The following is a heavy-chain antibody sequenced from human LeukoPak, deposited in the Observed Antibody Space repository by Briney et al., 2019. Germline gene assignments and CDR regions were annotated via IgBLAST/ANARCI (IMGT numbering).Heavy chain of an antibody. CDR3: AKILGSGVWYGFDI. CDR2: IYTTGRT. J-gene: IGHJ3*02. CDR1: GGSVNSYY. Sequence: SETLSLTCSVSGGSVNSYYWSWIRQPPGKGLEWIGYIYTTGRTNYNPSLKSRVTISVDTSKNQFSLKLSSVTAADTVVYYCAKILGSGVWYGFDIWGQGTMVTVSS. V-gene: IGHV4-4*09. D-gene: IGHD7-27*01.